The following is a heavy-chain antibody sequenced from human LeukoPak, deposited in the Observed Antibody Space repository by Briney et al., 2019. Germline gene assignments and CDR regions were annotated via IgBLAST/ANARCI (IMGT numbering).Heavy chain of an antibody. D-gene: IGHD2-2*01. CDR3: AKAPRGCSSTSCYGIDY. Sequence: GGSLRLSCADSGFTFSRYGMHWVRQAPGKGVERVAVISYDGSNKYYADSVKGRFTISRDNSKNTLYLQMDSLRADDTAVYYCAKAPRGCSSTSCYGIDYWGQGTLVTVSS. CDR1: GFTFSRYG. CDR2: ISYDGSNK. V-gene: IGHV3-30*18. J-gene: IGHJ4*02.